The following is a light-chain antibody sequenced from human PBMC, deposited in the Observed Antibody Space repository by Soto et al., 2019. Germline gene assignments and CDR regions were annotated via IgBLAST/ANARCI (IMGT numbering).Light chain of an antibody. J-gene: IGKJ5*01. CDR1: QSVSSY. V-gene: IGKV3-11*01. Sequence: EIVLTQSPATLSLSPGEIATLSCRASQSVSSYLAWYQQKPGQAPRLLIYDASNRATGIPARFSGSGSGTDFNLTISSLEPEDFAVYYCQQRSNWPPTFGQGTRLEIK. CDR2: DAS. CDR3: QQRSNWPPT.